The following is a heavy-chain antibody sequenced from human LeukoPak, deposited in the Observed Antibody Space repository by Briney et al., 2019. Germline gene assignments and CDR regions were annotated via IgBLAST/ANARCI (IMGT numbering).Heavy chain of an antibody. V-gene: IGHV1-69*13. CDR2: IIPIFGTA. CDR1: GGTFSSYA. D-gene: IGHD6-19*01. CDR3: AGGALPIAVAGTNWFDP. Sequence: SVKVSCKASGGTFSSYAISWVRQAPGQGLEWMRGIIPIFGTANYAQKFQGRVTITADESTSTAYMELSSLRSEDTAVYYCAGGALPIAVAGTNWFDPWGQGTLVTVSS. J-gene: IGHJ5*02.